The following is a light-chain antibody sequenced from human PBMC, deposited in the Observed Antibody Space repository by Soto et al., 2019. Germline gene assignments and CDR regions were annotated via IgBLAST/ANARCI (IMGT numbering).Light chain of an antibody. J-gene: IGLJ2*01. Sequence: QSVLTQPPSVSAAPGQTVAISCSGSSSNIRNSFVSWYQQLPGTAPTLLVYDNNKRPSGIPDRFSGSKSGTSATLGITGLQTGDEADYYCGTWDSSLSAVVFGGGTKVTVL. CDR2: DNN. V-gene: IGLV1-51*01. CDR3: GTWDSSLSAVV. CDR1: SSNIRNSF.